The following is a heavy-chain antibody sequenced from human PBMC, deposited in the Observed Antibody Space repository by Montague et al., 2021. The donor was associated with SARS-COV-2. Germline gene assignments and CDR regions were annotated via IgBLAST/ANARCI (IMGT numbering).Heavy chain of an antibody. J-gene: IGHJ4*02. CDR2: INHRGSS. CDR3: AGGSQHFNMIAVVMTGGEYFFDD. V-gene: IGHV4-34*01. Sequence: SETLSLTCGINGGSLSDYYWSWIRQPPGKGLEWIGEINHRGSSNYSPSLKSRVTISIDTTKNQFSLRLSSVTATDTAVYYCAGGSQHFNMIAVVMTGGEYFFDDWGQGTLVTVSS. CDR1: GGSLSDYY. D-gene: IGHD3-22*01.